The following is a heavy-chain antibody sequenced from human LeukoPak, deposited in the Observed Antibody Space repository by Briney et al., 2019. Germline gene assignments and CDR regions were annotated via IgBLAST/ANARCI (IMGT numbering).Heavy chain of an antibody. CDR3: ARGGILYGLDV. CDR2: ISGSGDNT. V-gene: IGHV3-23*01. CDR1: RFTFSAYS. D-gene: IGHD6-13*01. Sequence: PGGSLRLSCAASRFTFSAYSMTRVRQAPGKGLEWVSAISGSGDNTYYADSVKGQFTISRDNSKNTLYLQMSSLRAEDTAAYFCARGGILYGLDVWGQGTTVTVSS. J-gene: IGHJ6*02.